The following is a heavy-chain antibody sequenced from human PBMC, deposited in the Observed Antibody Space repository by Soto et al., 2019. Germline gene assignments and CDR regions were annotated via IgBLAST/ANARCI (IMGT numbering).Heavy chain of an antibody. J-gene: IGHJ4*01. CDR2: INHSGST. Sequence: SETLSLTCAVYGGSFSGYYWSWIRQPPGKGLEWIGEINHSGSTNYNPSLKSRVTISVDTSKNQFSLKLSSVTAADTAVYYCARKDKKSTAGYWGHGTLVTVSS. V-gene: IGHV4-34*01. CDR3: ARKDKKSTAGY. CDR1: GGSFSGYY.